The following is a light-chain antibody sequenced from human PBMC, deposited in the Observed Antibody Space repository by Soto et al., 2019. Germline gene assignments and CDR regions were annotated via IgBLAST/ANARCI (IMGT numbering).Light chain of an antibody. V-gene: IGKV3D-15*01. J-gene: IGKJ1*01. CDR1: QSVGSS. CDR2: GAS. Sequence: EIVVTHSPATLSVSPGEKATLSCRASQSVGSSLAWYQQKPGQAPRLLIYGASNRATGIPARFSGSGSGTDFTLTISSLQSEDFAVYYCQQYDNWPWTFGQGTKV. CDR3: QQYDNWPWT.